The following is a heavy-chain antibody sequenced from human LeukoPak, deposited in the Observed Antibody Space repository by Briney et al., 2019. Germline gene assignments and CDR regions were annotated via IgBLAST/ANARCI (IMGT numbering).Heavy chain of an antibody. D-gene: IGHD6-13*01. CDR2: IYYSGST. J-gene: IGHJ4*02. V-gene: IGHV4-39*07. CDR3: AREEGVGDSSSFNY. Sequence: PAEPLSLTCTVSGGSISSSIYYWGCIRQPPGKGLEWIGSIYYSGSTYYNPSLKSRVTISVDTSKNQISLKLSSVTAADTAVYYCAREEGVGDSSSFNYWGQGTLVTVSS. CDR1: GGSISSSIYY.